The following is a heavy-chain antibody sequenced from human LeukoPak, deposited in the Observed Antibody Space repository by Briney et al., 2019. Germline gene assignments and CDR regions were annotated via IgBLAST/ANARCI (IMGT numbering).Heavy chain of an antibody. J-gene: IGHJ6*03. V-gene: IGHV1-69*04. CDR3: ARGSVPYSSSWYYYYMDV. CDR2: IIPILGIA. D-gene: IGHD6-13*01. Sequence: ASVKVSCKASGGTFSSYAISWVRQAPGQGLEWMGRIIPILGIANYAQKFQGRVTITADKSTSTAYMELSSLRSEDTAVYYCARGSVPYSSSWYYYYMDVWGKGTTVTVSS. CDR1: GGTFSSYA.